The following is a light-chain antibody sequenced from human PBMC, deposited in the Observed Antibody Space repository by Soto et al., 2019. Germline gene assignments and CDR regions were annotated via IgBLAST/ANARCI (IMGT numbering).Light chain of an antibody. Sequence: EIVLTQSPATLSLSPGERATLSCSASQRVSSYLAWYQQKPGQAPRLLIYDASNRATGIPARFSGSGSGTEYTLPISSREPEDFAVYYCQQRSNWPGLTFGGGTKVEIK. CDR1: QRVSSY. J-gene: IGKJ4*01. V-gene: IGKV3-11*01. CDR3: QQRSNWPGLT. CDR2: DAS.